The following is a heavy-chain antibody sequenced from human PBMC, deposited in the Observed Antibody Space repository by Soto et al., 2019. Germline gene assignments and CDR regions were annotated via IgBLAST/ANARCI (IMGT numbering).Heavy chain of an antibody. CDR1: GFTFSSYG. Sequence: GGSLRLSCAASGFTFSSYGMHWVRQAPGKGLEWVAVISYDGSNKYYADSVKGRFTISRDNSKNTLYLQMNGLRAEDTAVYYCAKRGLWDSSGWYGRYMDVWGKGTTVTVSS. CDR2: ISYDGSNK. CDR3: AKRGLWDSSGWYGRYMDV. J-gene: IGHJ6*03. D-gene: IGHD6-19*01. V-gene: IGHV3-30*18.